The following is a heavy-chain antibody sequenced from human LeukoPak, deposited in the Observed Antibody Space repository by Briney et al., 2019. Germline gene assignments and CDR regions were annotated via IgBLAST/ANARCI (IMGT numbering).Heavy chain of an antibody. CDR1: GYTFTSYG. CDR2: ISAYNGNT. D-gene: IGHD3-22*01. Sequence: ASVKVSCKASGYTFTSYGISWVRQAPGQGLEWMGWISAYNGNTNYAQKLQGRVTMTTDTSTSTAYMELRSLRSDDTAVYYCARMYYYDSSGYYSQNDAFDIWGQGTMVTVSS. CDR3: ARMYYYDSSGYYSQNDAFDI. V-gene: IGHV1-18*01. J-gene: IGHJ3*02.